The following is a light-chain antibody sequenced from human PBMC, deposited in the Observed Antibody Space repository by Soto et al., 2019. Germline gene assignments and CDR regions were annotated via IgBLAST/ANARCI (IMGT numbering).Light chain of an antibody. Sequence: DIVMTQSPATLSVSPGERATLSCWASQSVSSNLAWYQQKPGQAPRLLIHGASTRATGIPARFSGSGSGTVFTLTISSLQSEDFAVYYCQHYYDWPPWTFGQGTKVEIK. CDR3: QHYYDWPPWT. CDR2: GAS. CDR1: QSVSSN. J-gene: IGKJ1*01. V-gene: IGKV3-15*01.